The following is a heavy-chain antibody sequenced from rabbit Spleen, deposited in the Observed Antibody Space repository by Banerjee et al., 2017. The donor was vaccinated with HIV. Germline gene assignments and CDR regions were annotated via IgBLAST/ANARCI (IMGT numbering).Heavy chain of an antibody. D-gene: IGHD4-1*01. CDR2: ISAGSSDNT. CDR3: ARDGYSRGWGIVLYYFNL. CDR1: GFSFSGDYK. V-gene: IGHV1S40*01. J-gene: IGHJ4*01. Sequence: QSLEESGGDLVKPGASLTLTCTASGFSFSGDYKICWVRQAPGKGLEWIACISAGSSDNTYYASWAKGRFTISKTSSTTVTLQMTSLTAADTAADFCARDGYSRGWGIVLYYFNLWGPGTLVTVS.